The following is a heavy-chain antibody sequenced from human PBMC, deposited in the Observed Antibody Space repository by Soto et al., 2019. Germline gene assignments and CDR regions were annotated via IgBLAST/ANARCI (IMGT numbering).Heavy chain of an antibody. D-gene: IGHD4-17*01. CDR2: IYYSGST. V-gene: IGHV4-30-4*01. CDR3: ARDAIYGDLYYYYGMDV. CDR1: GGSISSGDYY. J-gene: IGHJ6*02. Sequence: QVQLQESGPGLVKPSQTLSLTCTVSGGSISSGDYYWSWIRQPPGKGLEWIGYIYYSGSTYYNPSLKSRDTISVDTSKHKFSLKLSSVTAAYTAVYYCARDAIYGDLYYYYGMDVWGQGTTVTVSS.